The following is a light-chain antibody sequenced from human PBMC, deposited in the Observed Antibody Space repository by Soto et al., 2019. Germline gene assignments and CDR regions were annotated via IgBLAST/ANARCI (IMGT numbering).Light chain of an antibody. V-gene: IGLV2-8*01. CDR1: NSDVGGYNF. CDR2: EVT. Sequence: QSVLTQPPSASGSPGQSVTISCTGTNSDVGGYNFVSWYQQHPGKAPKLIIYEVTKRPSGVPDRFSGSKSGKTASLTVSGLQAEDEDDYYCSSYAGSNNRYVFGTGTKLTVL. J-gene: IGLJ1*01. CDR3: SSYAGSNNRYV.